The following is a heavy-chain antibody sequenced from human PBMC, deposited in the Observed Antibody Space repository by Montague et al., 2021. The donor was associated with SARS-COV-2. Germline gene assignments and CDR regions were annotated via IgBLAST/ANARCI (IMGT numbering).Heavy chain of an antibody. D-gene: IGHD6-19*01. V-gene: IGHV4-39*01. Sequence: SETLSLTCNVSGGSISSSSYYWAWIRQPPGKGLEWIGSIYYRGSTYYNPSLKSRVFISVDTSKNQLPLTLTSVTAADTAVYYCATQEGPSGWIPGPFDFWGQGTLLSVSS. J-gene: IGHJ4*02. CDR1: GGSISSSSYY. CDR2: IYYRGST. CDR3: ATQEGPSGWIPGPFDF.